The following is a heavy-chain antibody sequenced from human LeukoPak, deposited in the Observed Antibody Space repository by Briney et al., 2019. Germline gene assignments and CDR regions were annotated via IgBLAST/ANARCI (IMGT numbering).Heavy chain of an antibody. D-gene: IGHD4-17*01. CDR3: ARDGRRSTVLDAFDI. Sequence: GGSLRLSCAASGFTFSSYGMRWVRQAPGKGLEWVAVIWYDGSNKYYADSVKGRFTISRDNSKNTLYLQMNSLRVEDTAVYYCARDGRRSTVLDAFDIWGQGTMVTVSS. J-gene: IGHJ3*02. V-gene: IGHV3-33*01. CDR1: GFTFSSYG. CDR2: IWYDGSNK.